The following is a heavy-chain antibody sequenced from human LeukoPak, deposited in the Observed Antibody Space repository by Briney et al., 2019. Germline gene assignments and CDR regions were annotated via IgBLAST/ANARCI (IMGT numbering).Heavy chain of an antibody. CDR1: GFTFSSYN. J-gene: IGHJ4*02. CDR2: VTSSSSYT. Sequence: GGSLRLSCAASGFTFSSYNMNWVRQAPGKGLEWVSSVTSSSSYTYYADSVKGRFTISRDNSKNSLYLQMNSLRAEDTAVYYCARGIMGSSWYYFDYWGQGTLVTVPS. CDR3: ARGIMGSSWYYFDY. D-gene: IGHD6-13*01. V-gene: IGHV3-21*01.